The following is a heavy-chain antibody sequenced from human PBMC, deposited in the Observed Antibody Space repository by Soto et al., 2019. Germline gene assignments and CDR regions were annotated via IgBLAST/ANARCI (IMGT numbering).Heavy chain of an antibody. CDR2: FDPEDGET. D-gene: IGHD3-3*01. J-gene: IGHJ5*02. V-gene: IGHV1-24*01. CDR1: GYTLTELS. Sequence: ASVKVSCKVSGYTLTELSMHWVRQAPGKGLEWMGGFDPEDGETIYAQKFQGRVTMTEDTSTDTAYMELSSLRSEDTAVYYCATFRFLEWLLSLGWFDPWGQGTLVTVSS. CDR3: ATFRFLEWLLSLGWFDP.